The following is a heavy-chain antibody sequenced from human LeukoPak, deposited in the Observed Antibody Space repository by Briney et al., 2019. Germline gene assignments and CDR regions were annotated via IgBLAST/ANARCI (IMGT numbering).Heavy chain of an antibody. J-gene: IGHJ4*02. CDR3: ARAGHGYNSRAFDY. D-gene: IGHD5-12*01. Sequence: SETLSLTCTVSGGSISSGGYYWSWIRQHPGKGLEWIGYIYYSGSTYYNPSPKSRVTISVDTSKNQFSLKLSSVTAADTAVYYCARAGHGYNSRAFDYWGQGTLVTVSS. CDR2: IYYSGST. V-gene: IGHV4-31*03. CDR1: GGSISSGGYY.